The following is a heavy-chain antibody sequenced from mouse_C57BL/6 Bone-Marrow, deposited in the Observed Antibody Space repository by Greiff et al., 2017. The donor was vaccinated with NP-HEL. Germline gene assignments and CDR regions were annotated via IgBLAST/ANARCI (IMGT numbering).Heavy chain of an antibody. V-gene: IGHV1-55*01. D-gene: IGHD2-1*01. J-gene: IGHJ3*01. CDR3: ARSRGNYEKWFAD. CDR2: IYPGSGST. Sequence: QVQLQQPGAELVKPGASVKMSCKASGYTFTSYWITWVKQRPGQGLEWIGDIYPGSGSTNYNEKFKSKATLTVDTSSSTAYMQLSSLTSEDSAVYYCARSRGNYEKWFADWGQGTLVTVSA. CDR1: GYTFTSYW.